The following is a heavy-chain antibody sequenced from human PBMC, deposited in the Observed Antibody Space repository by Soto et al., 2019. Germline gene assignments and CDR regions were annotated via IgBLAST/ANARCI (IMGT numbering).Heavy chain of an antibody. V-gene: IGHV3-30-3*01. J-gene: IGHJ4*02. CDR2: ISYDGSNK. CDR1: GFTFSSYA. CDR3: ARDHDSSGYNTFPNDY. Sequence: GGSLRLSCAASGFTFSSYAMHWVRQAPGKGLEWVAVISYDGSNKYYADSVKGRFTISRDNSKNTLYLQMNSLRAEDTAVYYCARDHDSSGYNTFPNDYWGQGTLVTSPQ. D-gene: IGHD3-22*01.